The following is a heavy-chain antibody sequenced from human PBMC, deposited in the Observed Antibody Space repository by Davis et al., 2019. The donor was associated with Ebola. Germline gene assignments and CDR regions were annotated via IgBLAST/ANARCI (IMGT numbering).Heavy chain of an antibody. J-gene: IGHJ4*02. CDR1: GFTFDDYA. D-gene: IGHD6-13*01. CDR2: ISWDGGST. V-gene: IGHV3-43D*03. CDR3: ATGGSSWSDKYYFDY. Sequence: GESLKISCAASGFTFDDYAMHWVRQAPGKGLEWVSLISWDGGSTYYADSVKGRFTISRDNSKNSLYLQMNSLRAEDTALYYCATGGSSWSDKYYFDYWGQGTLVTVSS.